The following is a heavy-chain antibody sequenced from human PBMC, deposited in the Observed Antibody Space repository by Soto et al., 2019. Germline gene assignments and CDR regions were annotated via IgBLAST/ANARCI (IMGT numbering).Heavy chain of an antibody. CDR3: ARDFERLRELVAATSDY. V-gene: IGHV1-18*01. J-gene: IGHJ4*02. Sequence: ASVKVSCKASGYTFTSYGISWVRQAPGQGLEWMGWISAYNGNTNYAQKLQGRVTMTTDTSTSTAYMELRSLRSDDTAVYYCARDFERLRELVAATSDYWGQGTLVTVSS. D-gene: IGHD2-15*01. CDR2: ISAYNGNT. CDR1: GYTFTSYG.